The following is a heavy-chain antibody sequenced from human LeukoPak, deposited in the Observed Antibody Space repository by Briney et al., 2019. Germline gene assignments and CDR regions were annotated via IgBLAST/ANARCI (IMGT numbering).Heavy chain of an antibody. Sequence: KPSETLSLTCTVSGGSISSSSYYWGWIRQPPGKGLEWIGSIYYSGSTYYNPSLKSRVTISVDTSKNQFSLKLKSVTAADTAVYYCARGGYYGSGNDFRFDPWGQGTLVTVSS. CDR3: ARGGYYGSGNDFRFDP. J-gene: IGHJ5*02. V-gene: IGHV4-39*07. CDR1: GGSISSSSYY. D-gene: IGHD3-10*01. CDR2: IYYSGST.